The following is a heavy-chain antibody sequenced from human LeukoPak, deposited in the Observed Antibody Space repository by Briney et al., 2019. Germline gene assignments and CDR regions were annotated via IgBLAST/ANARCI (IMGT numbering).Heavy chain of an antibody. Sequence: GGSLRLSCAASGFTFSDYYMSWIRQAPGKGLEWVSAISGSGGSTYYADSVKGRFTISRDNSKNTLYLQMNSLRAEDTAVYYCAKADYDYRDYYYGMDVWGQGTTVTVSS. CDR2: ISGSGGST. CDR3: AKADYDYRDYYYGMDV. CDR1: GFTFSDYY. D-gene: IGHD4-4*01. V-gene: IGHV3-23*01. J-gene: IGHJ6*02.